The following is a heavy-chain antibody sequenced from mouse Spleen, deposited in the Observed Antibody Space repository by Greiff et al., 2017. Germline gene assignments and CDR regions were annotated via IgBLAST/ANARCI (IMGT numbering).Heavy chain of an antibody. CDR3: ASFTTVEGTYFDY. J-gene: IGHJ2*01. CDR1: GYTFTDYY. Sequence: QVQLQQSGAELVRPGASVKLSCKASGYTFTDYYINWVKQRPGQGLEWIARIYPGSGNTYYNEKFKGKATLTAEKSSSTAYMQLSSLTSEDFAVYYCASFTTVEGTYFDYWGQGTTLTVSS. CDR2: IYPGSGNT. V-gene: IGHV1-76*01. D-gene: IGHD1-1*01.